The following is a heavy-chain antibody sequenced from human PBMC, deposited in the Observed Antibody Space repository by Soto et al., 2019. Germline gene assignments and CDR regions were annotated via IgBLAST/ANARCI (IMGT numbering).Heavy chain of an antibody. D-gene: IGHD3-16*02. CDR1: GYTFTNYA. CDR2: ISAVNGNT. V-gene: IGHV1-3*01. J-gene: IGHJ1*01. Sequence: ASVKVSCKASGYTFTNYAIHWVRQAPGQRLEWMGWISAVNGNTKYSQRFQGRVTFTSDTSASTAYMELSSLSSEDTAVFYCARDRRNDSGIVQHWGQGTLVTVSS. CDR3: ARDRRNDSGIVQH.